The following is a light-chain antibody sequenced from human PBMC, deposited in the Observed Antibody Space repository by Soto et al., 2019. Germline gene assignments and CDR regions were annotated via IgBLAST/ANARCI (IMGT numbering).Light chain of an antibody. V-gene: IGKV3-15*01. J-gene: IGKJ2*01. CDR3: QHYNNWPPYT. CDR1: QIVSSN. Sequence: ERVMTQSPATLSVSPGERATLSCRASQIVSSNLAWYQQKPGQAPRLLIYGASTRATGIPARFSGSGSGTEFTLTISSLQSEDFAVYYCQHYNNWPPYTFGQGTKVDIK. CDR2: GAS.